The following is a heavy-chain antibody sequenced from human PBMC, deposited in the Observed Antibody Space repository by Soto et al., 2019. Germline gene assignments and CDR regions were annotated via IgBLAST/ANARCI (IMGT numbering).Heavy chain of an antibody. CDR2: IIPIFGTA. J-gene: IGHJ5*02. Sequence: QVQLVQSGAEVKKPGSSVKVSCKASGGTFSSYAISWVRQAPGQGLEWMGGIIPIFGTANYAQKFQGRVTITEDESTSTAYMELSSLRSEDTAVYYCARDGLYCSGGSCHNWFDPWGQGTLVTVSS. CDR3: ARDGLYCSGGSCHNWFDP. CDR1: GGTFSSYA. V-gene: IGHV1-69*12. D-gene: IGHD2-15*01.